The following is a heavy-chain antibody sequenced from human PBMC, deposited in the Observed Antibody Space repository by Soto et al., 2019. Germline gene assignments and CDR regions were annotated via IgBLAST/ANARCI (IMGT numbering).Heavy chain of an antibody. J-gene: IGHJ4*02. CDR2: IRAHNGNT. V-gene: IGHV1-18*01. D-gene: IGHD6-19*01. CDR1: RYTFNSYD. CDR3: ARALDTMAVGGIDMDF. Sequence: GASVKVSYKACRYTFNSYDIRWVRQAPGQRLEGMGWIRAHNGNTHYPQKLQRKVTITTDTSTNASYIELRSLRFDDTAVYYCARALDTMAVGGIDMDFWGQGTPVTVSS.